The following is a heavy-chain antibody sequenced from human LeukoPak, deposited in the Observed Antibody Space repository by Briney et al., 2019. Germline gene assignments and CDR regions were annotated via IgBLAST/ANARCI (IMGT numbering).Heavy chain of an antibody. V-gene: IGHV4-39*07. J-gene: IGHJ4*02. CDR3: ARDLGQVRSGYDWPYWFDY. D-gene: IGHD5-12*01. CDR2: IYYSGST. Sequence: PSETLSLTCTVSGGSISSSSYYWGWIRQPPGTGLEWIGSIYYSGSTYYNPSLKSRVTMSVDTSKNQFSLKLSSVTAADTAVYYCARDLGQVRSGYDWPYWFDYWGQGTLVTVSS. CDR1: GGSISSSSYY.